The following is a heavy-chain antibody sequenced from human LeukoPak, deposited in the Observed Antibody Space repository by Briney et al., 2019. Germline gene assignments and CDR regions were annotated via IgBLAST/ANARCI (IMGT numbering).Heavy chain of an antibody. CDR3: ARRLLGSSTARTKNNWFDP. V-gene: IGHV3-7*01. Sequence: GGSLRLSCAASGFTFSSYWMSWVRQAPGKGLEWVANIKQDGSEKYYVDSVKGRFTISRDNAKNSLYLQMNSLRAEDTAVYYCARRLLGSSTARTKNNWFDPWGQGTLVTVSS. CDR1: GFTFSSYW. CDR2: IKQDGSEK. D-gene: IGHD2-2*01. J-gene: IGHJ5*02.